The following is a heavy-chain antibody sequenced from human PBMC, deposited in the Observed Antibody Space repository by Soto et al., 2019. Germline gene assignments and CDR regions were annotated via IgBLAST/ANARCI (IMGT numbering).Heavy chain of an antibody. CDR1: GFTFSSYG. V-gene: IGHV3-30*18. J-gene: IGHJ6*03. CDR2: ISYDGSNK. D-gene: IGHD6-13*01. Sequence: SLRLSCAASGFTFSSYGMHWVRQAPGKGLEWVAVISYDGSNKYYADSVKGRFTISRDNSKNTLYLQMNSLRAEDTAVYYCAKDTINIAAAGPYYYYYMDVWGKGTTVTVSS. CDR3: AKDTINIAAAGPYYYYYMDV.